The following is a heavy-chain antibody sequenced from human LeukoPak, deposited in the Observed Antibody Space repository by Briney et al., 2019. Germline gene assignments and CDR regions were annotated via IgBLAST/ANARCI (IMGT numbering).Heavy chain of an antibody. D-gene: IGHD3-10*01. CDR3: ARGLKKLYGSGSYSRWFDP. CDR1: GYTFTSYY. Sequence: ASVKVSCKASGYTFTSYYMHWVRQAPGQGPEWMGIINPSGGSTSYAQKFQGRVTMTRNTSIGTAYMELSSLRSEDTAVYYCARGLKKLYGSGSYSRWFDPWGQGTLVTVSS. V-gene: IGHV1-46*01. J-gene: IGHJ5*02. CDR2: INPSGGST.